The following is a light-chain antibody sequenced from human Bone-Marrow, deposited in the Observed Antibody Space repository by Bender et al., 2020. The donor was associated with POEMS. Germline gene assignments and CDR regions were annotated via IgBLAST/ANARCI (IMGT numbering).Light chain of an antibody. CDR2: EVT. CDR3: SSYTLINTYL. V-gene: IGLV2-23*02. Sequence: QSALTQPASVSAYPGQSITISCTGTSSDVGIFNLVSWYQQHPGKAPQLILYEVTKRPSGISNRFSGSKSGNTASLTISGLQAEDEADYYCSSYTLINTYLFGSGTQVTVL. CDR1: SSDVGIFNL. J-gene: IGLJ1*01.